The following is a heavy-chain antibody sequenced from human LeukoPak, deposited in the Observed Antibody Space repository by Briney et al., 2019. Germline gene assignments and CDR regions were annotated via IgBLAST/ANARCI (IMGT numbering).Heavy chain of an antibody. CDR3: ARVGRIAARGPSETDY. V-gene: IGHV1-18*01. D-gene: IGHD6-6*01. J-gene: IGHJ4*02. CDR2: ISAYNGNT. CDR1: GYTFTSDG. Sequence: ASVKVSCKASGYTFTSDGISWVRQAPGQWLEWMGGISAYNGNTNYAQELQGRVTMTTDTSTSTAYMELRSLRSDDTAVYYCARVGRIAARGPSETDYWGQGTLVTVSS.